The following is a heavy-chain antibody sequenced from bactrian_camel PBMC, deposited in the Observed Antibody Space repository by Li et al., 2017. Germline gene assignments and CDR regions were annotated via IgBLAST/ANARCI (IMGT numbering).Heavy chain of an antibody. Sequence: HVQLVESGGALLQPGGSLRLSCAASGYTHVYTRYTLAWFRQAPGKGLEWVSGTSSGGSSAAYADSVKGRFTISRDNAKNTLYLQLNNLKTEDTAMYYCAKDSTDCYSGSWCYGGDFDYWGQGTQVTVS. D-gene: IGHD3*01. CDR1: GYTHVYTRYT. V-gene: IGHV3S1*01. CDR3: AKDSTDCYSGSWCYGGDFDY. J-gene: IGHJ6*01. CDR2: TSSGGSSA.